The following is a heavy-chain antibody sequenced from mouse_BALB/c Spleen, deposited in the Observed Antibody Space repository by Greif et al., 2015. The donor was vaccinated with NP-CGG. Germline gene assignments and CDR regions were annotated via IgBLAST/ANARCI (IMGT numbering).Heavy chain of an antibody. J-gene: IGHJ3*01. V-gene: IGHV1-4*01. D-gene: IGHD4-1*01. Sequence: QVQLQQSGAELARPGASVKMSCKASGYTFTSYTMHWVKLRPGQGLEWIGYINPSSGYTNYNQKFKDKATLTADKSSSTAYMQLSSLTSEDSAVYYCARWDGAYWGQGTLVTVSA. CDR2: INPSSGYT. CDR1: GYTFTSYT. CDR3: ARWDGAY.